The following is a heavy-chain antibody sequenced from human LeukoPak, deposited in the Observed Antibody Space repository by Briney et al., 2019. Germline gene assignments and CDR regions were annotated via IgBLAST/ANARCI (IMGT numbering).Heavy chain of an antibody. V-gene: IGHV1-2*02. Sequence: ASVKVSCKASGYTFTGYYMHRVRQAPGQGLEWMGWINPNSGGTNYAQKFQGRVTMTRDTSISTAYMELSRLRSDDTAVYYCARTPWGGSGSYYLSNPYYFDYWGQGTLVTVSS. D-gene: IGHD3-10*01. CDR3: ARTPWGGSGSYYLSNPYYFDY. CDR2: INPNSGGT. J-gene: IGHJ4*02. CDR1: GYTFTGYY.